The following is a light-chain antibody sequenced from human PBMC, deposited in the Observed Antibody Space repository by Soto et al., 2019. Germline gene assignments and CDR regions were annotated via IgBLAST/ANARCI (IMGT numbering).Light chain of an antibody. J-gene: IGLJ1*01. CDR1: SSDIGGYNY. CDR2: EVS. Sequence: QSLLPHPRSVSGSPGQSIAISCTGTSSDIGGYNYVSWYQQHPGKAPKLMIYEVSNRPSGVSNRFSGSKSGNTASLTISGLQAEEEADYYCNSYTSSSTRVFGTGTKVTVL. V-gene: IGLV2-14*01. CDR3: NSYTSSSTRV.